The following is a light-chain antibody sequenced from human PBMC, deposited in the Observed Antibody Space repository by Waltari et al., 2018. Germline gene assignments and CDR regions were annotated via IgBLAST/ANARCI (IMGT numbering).Light chain of an antibody. CDR1: SSDVGGYDY. Sequence: QSALTQPASVSGSPGQSISISCTGTSSDVGGYDYVSWYQQHPGKAPKLMIYDVTHRPSGVPNRFSGSKAGITASLTISGLRPEDEADYYCSSYTTDSLGVFGGGTKLTVL. J-gene: IGLJ2*01. CDR2: DVT. V-gene: IGLV2-14*03. CDR3: SSYTTDSLGV.